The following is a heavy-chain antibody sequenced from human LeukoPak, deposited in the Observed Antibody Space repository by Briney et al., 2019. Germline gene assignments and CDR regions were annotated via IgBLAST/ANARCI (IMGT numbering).Heavy chain of an antibody. CDR2: IRYDGSNK. J-gene: IGHJ6*03. D-gene: IGHD3-10*01. Sequence: PGGSLRLSCAASGFTFSSYGMHWVRQAPGKGLEWVAFIRYDGSNKYYADSVKGRFTISRDNSKNTLYLQMNSLRAEDTAVYYCAKDTGRGRGSYYYMDVWGKGTTVTISS. CDR1: GFTFSSYG. CDR3: AKDTGRGRGSYYYMDV. V-gene: IGHV3-30*02.